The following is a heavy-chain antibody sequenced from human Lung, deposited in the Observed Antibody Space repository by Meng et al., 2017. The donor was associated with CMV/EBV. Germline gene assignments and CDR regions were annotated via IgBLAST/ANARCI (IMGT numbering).Heavy chain of an antibody. CDR3: ARGWGLYSWFDP. V-gene: IGHV3-30-3*01. Sequence: CEAPGFTFSNFSMNWVRQAPGKGLEWVTLISRRGDNKYYVDSVKGRFTISRDNSKNTLYLQMNSLRAEDTAVYYCARGWGLYSWFDPWGQGTLVTVSS. D-gene: IGHD3-16*01. CDR2: ISRRGDNK. CDR1: GFTFSNFS. J-gene: IGHJ5*02.